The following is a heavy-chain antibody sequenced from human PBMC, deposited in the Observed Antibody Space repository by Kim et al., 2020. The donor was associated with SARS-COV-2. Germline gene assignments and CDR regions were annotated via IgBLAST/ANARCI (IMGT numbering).Heavy chain of an antibody. CDR2: ISYDGSNK. J-gene: IGHJ6*02. CDR3: AKDHITGTTAWDYYGMDV. D-gene: IGHD1-20*01. V-gene: IGHV3-30*18. Sequence: GGSLRLSCAASGFTFSSYGMHWVRQAPGKGLEWVAVISYDGSNKYYADSVKGRFTISRDNSKNTLYLQMNSLRAEDTAVYYCAKDHITGTTAWDYYGMDVWGQGTTVTVSS. CDR1: GFTFSSYG.